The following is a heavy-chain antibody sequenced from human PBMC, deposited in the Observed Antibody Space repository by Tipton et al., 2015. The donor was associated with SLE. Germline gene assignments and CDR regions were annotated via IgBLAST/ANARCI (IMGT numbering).Heavy chain of an antibody. CDR2: VYNSGST. V-gene: IGHV4-59*01. Sequence: PGLVKPSQTLSLTCAVYRGSFSGYYWSWIRQPPGKGLEWIGYVYNSGSTYYNPSLKSRVTMSIDTSKNQFSLNLSSVTAADTAVYYCARDAGGSLGMESYYYYMDVWGKGTTVTVSS. J-gene: IGHJ6*03. CDR3: ARDAGGSLGMESYYYYMDV. CDR1: RGSFSGYY. D-gene: IGHD7-27*01.